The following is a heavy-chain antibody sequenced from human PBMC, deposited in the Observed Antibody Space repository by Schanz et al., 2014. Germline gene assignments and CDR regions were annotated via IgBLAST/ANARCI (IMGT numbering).Heavy chain of an antibody. CDR1: GDSVSGNRVA. D-gene: IGHD6-13*01. Sequence: QVQLQQSGPGLVRPSQTLSLTCAISGDSVSGNRVAWNWIRQSPSRGLEWLGRTYYRSKWYNEYAESVKSRITINPDTSKNQFSLQLNSVTPEDTAIYYCARDSRSQAWDFWGLGTLVTVSS. CDR2: TYYRSKWYN. J-gene: IGHJ4*02. V-gene: IGHV6-1*01. CDR3: ARDSRSQAWDF.